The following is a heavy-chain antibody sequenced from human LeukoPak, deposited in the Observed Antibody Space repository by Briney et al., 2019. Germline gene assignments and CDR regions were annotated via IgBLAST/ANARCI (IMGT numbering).Heavy chain of an antibody. CDR2: ISGSGGST. V-gene: IGHV3-23*01. J-gene: IGHJ4*02. CDR3: AKPQLLWFGELDY. CDR1: GFTVSSNY. Sequence: GGSLRLSCAALGFTVSSNYVSWVRQAPGKGLEWVSAISGSGGSTYYADSVKGRFTISRDNSKNTLYLQMNSLRAEDTAVYYCAKPQLLWFGELDYWGQGTLVTVSS. D-gene: IGHD3-10*01.